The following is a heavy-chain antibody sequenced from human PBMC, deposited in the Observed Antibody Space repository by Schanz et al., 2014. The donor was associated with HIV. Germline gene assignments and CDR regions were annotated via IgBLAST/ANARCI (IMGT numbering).Heavy chain of an antibody. Sequence: EVHLVESGGGLVQPGGSLRLSCAASGFTFSSYWMTWVRQAPGKGLEMVANMNQDGSRKYYVDSVKGRFTISRDNAANSLVLQMNSLRAEDTAVYYCVHDDSDNDGFDMWGQGTMVTVSS. CDR2: MNQDGSRK. J-gene: IGHJ3*02. CDR1: GFTFSSYW. CDR3: VHDDSDNDGFDM. V-gene: IGHV3-7*01. D-gene: IGHD3-22*01.